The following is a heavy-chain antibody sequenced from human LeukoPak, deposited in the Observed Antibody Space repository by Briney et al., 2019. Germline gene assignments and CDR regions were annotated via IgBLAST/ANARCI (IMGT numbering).Heavy chain of an antibody. CDR1: GFTFSSYA. V-gene: IGHV3-30*04. D-gene: IGHD2-2*01. Sequence: PGGSLRLSCAASGFTFSSYAMHWVRQAPGKGLEWVAVISYDGSNKYYADSVKGRFTISRDNSKNTLYLQMNSLRAEDTAVYYCARSIVVVPAYYFGYWGQGTLVTVSS. CDR2: ISYDGSNK. CDR3: ARSIVVVPAYYFGY. J-gene: IGHJ4*02.